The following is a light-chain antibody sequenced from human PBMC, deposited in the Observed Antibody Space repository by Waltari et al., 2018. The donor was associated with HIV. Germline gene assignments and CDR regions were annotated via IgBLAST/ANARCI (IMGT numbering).Light chain of an antibody. CDR2: YNY. V-gene: IGLV1-51*01. CDR3: GTWDRGLGAAV. Sequence: QSVLTQPPSVSAAPGQKVTISCSGSSTNIGNDFVSWYQQIPGAAPKLLIYYNYMVPSGIPDRCSGSRSGTAATLGITGLQTGDEAVYYCGTWDRGLGAAVFGGGTKLTVL. J-gene: IGLJ3*02. CDR1: STNIGNDF.